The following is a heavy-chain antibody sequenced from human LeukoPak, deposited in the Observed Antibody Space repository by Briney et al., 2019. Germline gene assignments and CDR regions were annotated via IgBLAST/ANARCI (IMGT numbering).Heavy chain of an antibody. J-gene: IGHJ5*02. CDR1: GYTFTSYG. D-gene: IGHD3-10*01. CDR2: ISAYNGNT. Sequence: ASVKVSCKASGYTFTSYGISWVRQAPGQGLEWMGWISAYNGNTNYARKLQGRVTMTTDTSTSTAYMELSSLRSEDTAVYYCARDLTMVRGARYRPYNWFGPWGQGTLVTVSS. V-gene: IGHV1-18*01. CDR3: ARDLTMVRGARYRPYNWFGP.